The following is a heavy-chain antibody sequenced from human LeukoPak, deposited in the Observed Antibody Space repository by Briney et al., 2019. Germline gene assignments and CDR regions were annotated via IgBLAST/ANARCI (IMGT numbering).Heavy chain of an antibody. CDR1: GFTFSNYG. J-gene: IGHJ5*02. D-gene: IGHD1-1*01. CDR3: AKDMGYGNWFDP. Sequence: GGSLRLSCAASGFTFSNYGMHWVRQAPGKGLEWVAFIRYDGSNIYYADSVKGRFTISRDNSQNTLYLQMNSLRVEDTAVYYCAKDMGYGNWFDPWGQGTLVTVSS. CDR2: IRYDGSNI. V-gene: IGHV3-30*02.